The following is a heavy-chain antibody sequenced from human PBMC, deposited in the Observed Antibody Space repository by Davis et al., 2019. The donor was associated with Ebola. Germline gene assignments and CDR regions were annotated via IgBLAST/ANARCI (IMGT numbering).Heavy chain of an antibody. J-gene: IGHJ4*02. Sequence: PGGSLRLSCAASGFNFIYYAMTWVRQAPGKGLEWVSTISGTGGGTYYADSVKGRFTISRDNAKNTLSLQMNSLRAEDTAVYYCAKEGGGAAQDYWGQGTLVTVSS. CDR2: ISGTGGGT. V-gene: IGHV3-23*01. D-gene: IGHD6-6*01. CDR1: GFNFIYYA. CDR3: AKEGGGAAQDY.